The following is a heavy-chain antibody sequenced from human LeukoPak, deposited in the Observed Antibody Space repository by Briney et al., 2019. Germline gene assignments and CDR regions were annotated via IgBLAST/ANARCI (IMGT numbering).Heavy chain of an antibody. Sequence: GGSLRLSCAASGFTFNTYPMTWVRQAPGKGLEWVSSISGSGGGTYYVDSVKGRFTISRDNSKNTLYLQMNSLRAEDTAIYYCAKDQSGDYLSWFDPWGQGPRSPSPQ. J-gene: IGHJ5*02. D-gene: IGHD4-17*01. CDR1: GFTFNTYP. V-gene: IGHV3-23*01. CDR3: AKDQSGDYLSWFDP. CDR2: ISGSGGGT.